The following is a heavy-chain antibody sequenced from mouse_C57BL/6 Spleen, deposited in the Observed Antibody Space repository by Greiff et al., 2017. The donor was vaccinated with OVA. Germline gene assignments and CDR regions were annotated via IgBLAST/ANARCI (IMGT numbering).Heavy chain of an antibody. Sequence: QVQLKQPGAELVRPGSSVKLSCKASGYTFTSYWMHWVKQRPIQGLEWIGNIDPSDSETHYNQKFKDKATLTVDKSSSTAYMQLSSLTSEDSAVYYCARQSRVYFDYWGQGTTLTVSS. CDR3: ARQSRVYFDY. CDR1: GYTFTSYW. V-gene: IGHV1-52*01. CDR2: IDPSDSET. J-gene: IGHJ2*01.